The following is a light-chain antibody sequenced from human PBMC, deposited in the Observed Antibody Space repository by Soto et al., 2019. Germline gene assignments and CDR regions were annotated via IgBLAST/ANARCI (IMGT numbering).Light chain of an antibody. V-gene: IGLV1-47*01. CDR2: RND. J-gene: IGLJ1*01. Sequence: QDVLPQPPSASGTPWQRVTVSCCVSSARIWSNYVYWYQQLPGTVPKLLIYRNDQRPSGVPDRFSGSRSGTSASLAISGLRSEDEAIYYCATWVDSLSVYVFGTGTKVTVL. CDR1: SARIWSNY. CDR3: ATWVDSLSVYV.